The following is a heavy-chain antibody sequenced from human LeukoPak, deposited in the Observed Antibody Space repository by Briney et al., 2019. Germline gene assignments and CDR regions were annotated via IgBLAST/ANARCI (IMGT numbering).Heavy chain of an antibody. CDR2: FYTSEST. J-gene: IGHJ2*01. Sequence: SETLSLTCAVYGGSFIDYYWSWIRQPPAGKGLEWIGRFYTSESTNYNPSLKSRVTMSVDTSKNQFSLKLSSVTAADTALYYCARHRGDWYIDLWGRGTLLTVSS. CDR1: GGSFIDYY. V-gene: IGHV4-59*10. CDR3: ARHRGDWYIDL.